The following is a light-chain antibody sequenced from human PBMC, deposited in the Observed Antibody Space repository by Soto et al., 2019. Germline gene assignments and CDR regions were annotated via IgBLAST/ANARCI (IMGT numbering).Light chain of an antibody. CDR1: SSDVGGYNY. J-gene: IGLJ1*01. Sequence: QSVLTKPASVNGSPGESITISCTGTSSDVGGYNYVSWYQQHPVKAPKLMIYDVTNRPSGVSDRFSGSKSGNTASLTISGLQAEDEADYYCSSYTSSSTPYVFGTGTSHRP. CDR2: DVT. V-gene: IGLV2-14*01. CDR3: SSYTSSSTPYV.